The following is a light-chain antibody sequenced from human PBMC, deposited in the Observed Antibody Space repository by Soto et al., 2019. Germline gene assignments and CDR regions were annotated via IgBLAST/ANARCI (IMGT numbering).Light chain of an antibody. CDR2: DAS. J-gene: IGKJ1*01. CDR1: QNINNY. CDR3: QQYNDYST. Sequence: DIQMTQSPSSLSASVGDRVTITCQASQNINNYLAWYQQEPGKAPKLLIYDASILQSGVPSRFSGSGSGTDFTLTISSLQPEDFVTYYCQQYNDYSTFGQGTKVDI. V-gene: IGKV1-16*01.